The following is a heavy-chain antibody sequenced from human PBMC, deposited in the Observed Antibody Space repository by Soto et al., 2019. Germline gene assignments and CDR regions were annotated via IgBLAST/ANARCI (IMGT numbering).Heavy chain of an antibody. V-gene: IGHV3-7*01. CDR1: GFTVSSYW. Sequence: GGSLRLSCAASGFTVSSYWMSWVRQAPGKGLEWVANIKRDGSEKYYVDSVKGRFTISRDNAKNSLYLQMNSLRAEDTAVYYCARVRGDGYNSGRQYFQHWGQGTLVTVSS. CDR2: IKRDGSEK. CDR3: ARVRGDGYNSGRQYFQH. J-gene: IGHJ1*01. D-gene: IGHD5-12*01.